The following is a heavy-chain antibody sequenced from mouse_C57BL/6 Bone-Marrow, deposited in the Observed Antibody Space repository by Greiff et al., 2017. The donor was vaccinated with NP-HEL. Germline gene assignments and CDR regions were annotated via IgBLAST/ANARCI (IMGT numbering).Heavy chain of an antibody. J-gene: IGHJ3*01. CDR2: IYPGSGST. V-gene: IGHV1-55*01. CDR3: ARRGVFAY. Sequence: QVQLQQSGAELVKPGASVKLSCKASGYTFTSSWITWVKQRPGQGLEWIGDIYPGSGSTNYNEKFKSKATLTEATSSSTANMQLSSLTSEDAAVYYGARRGVFAYWGKGTPVTVSA. CDR1: GYTFTSSW.